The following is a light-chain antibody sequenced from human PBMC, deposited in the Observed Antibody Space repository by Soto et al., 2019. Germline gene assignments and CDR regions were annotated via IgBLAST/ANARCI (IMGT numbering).Light chain of an antibody. V-gene: IGLV2-14*03. Sequence: QSALTQPASVSGSPGQSNTISCTGTSSDNGAYNYVSWYQQHPGKAPKLMIYDVNTRPSGVSNRFSGSKSGNTASLTISGLQAEDEADYYCTSWTTSTTMIFGGGTKLTVL. J-gene: IGLJ2*01. CDR2: DVN. CDR1: SSDNGAYNY. CDR3: TSWTTSTTMI.